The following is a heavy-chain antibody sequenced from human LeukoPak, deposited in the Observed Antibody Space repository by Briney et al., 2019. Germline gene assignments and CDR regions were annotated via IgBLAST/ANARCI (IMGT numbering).Heavy chain of an antibody. CDR3: ARTLPDYYGSGSYYNDIYYYYMDV. V-gene: IGHV1-8*01. CDR1: GYTFTSYD. J-gene: IGHJ6*03. Sequence: ASVKVSCKASGYTFTSYDINWVRQATGQGLEWMGWMNPNSGNTGYAQKFQGRVTMTRNTSISTAYMELSSLRSEDTAVYYCARTLPDYYGSGSYYNDIYYYYMDVWGKGTTVTVSS. CDR2: MNPNSGNT. D-gene: IGHD3-10*01.